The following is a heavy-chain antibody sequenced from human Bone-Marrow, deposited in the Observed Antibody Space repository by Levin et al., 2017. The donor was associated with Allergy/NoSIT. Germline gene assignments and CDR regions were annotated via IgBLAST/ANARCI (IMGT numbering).Heavy chain of an antibody. D-gene: IGHD6-19*01. J-gene: IGHJ4*02. Sequence: LGESLKISCKASGYSFTDYAIHWVRQAPGQRFEWMGWIYPVNGDTKYSQKFQGRVTITTDTSAKTAYMEVSSLTSEDTALYYCATDSSGWSPGGYWGQGTLVTVSS. CDR1: GYSFTDYA. V-gene: IGHV1-3*01. CDR3: ATDSSGWSPGGY. CDR2: IYPVNGDT.